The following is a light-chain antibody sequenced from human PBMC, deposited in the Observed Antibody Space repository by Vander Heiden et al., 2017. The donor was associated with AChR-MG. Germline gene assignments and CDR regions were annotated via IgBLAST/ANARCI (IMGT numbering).Light chain of an antibody. CDR3: QQRSNWPPSIT. Sequence: EIVLTQSPATLSLSPGVRSTLPGRPSQSASSYLAWYQQKPGQAPRVLIYDASNRATGIPAMFSGSRSGTDFTLTISSLEPEDFAVYHCQQRSNWPPSITFGQGTRLEIK. CDR2: DAS. V-gene: IGKV3-11*01. CDR1: QSASSY. J-gene: IGKJ5*01.